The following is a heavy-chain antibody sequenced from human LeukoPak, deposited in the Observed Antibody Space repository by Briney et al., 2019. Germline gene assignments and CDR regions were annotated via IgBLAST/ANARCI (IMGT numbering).Heavy chain of an antibody. J-gene: IGHJ4*02. CDR3: ARGSEELQYYFDY. V-gene: IGHV1-2*02. CDR2: INPKSGGT. Sequence: ASVKVSCKASGYAITGYYMHWVRQAPGQGLEWMGWINPKSGGTNYAQKFQGRVTMTRDTSISTAYMELSGLRSDDTAVYYCARGSEELQYYFDYWGQGTLVTVSS. CDR1: GYAITGYY. D-gene: IGHD1-7*01.